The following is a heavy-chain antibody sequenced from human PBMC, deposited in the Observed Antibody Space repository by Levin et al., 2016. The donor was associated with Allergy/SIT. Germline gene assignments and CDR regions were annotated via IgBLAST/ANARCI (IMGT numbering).Heavy chain of an antibody. D-gene: IGHD2-21*02. CDR2: ISSTSTYI. J-gene: IGHJ4*02. CDR3: AREGDNPTDFDY. CDR1: GFTFNSYT. Sequence: GESLKISCAASGFTFNSYTMNWVRQAPGKGLEWVSYISSTSTYIYYADSVKGRFTISRDNAKDSLYLQMNSLRAEDTAVYYCAREGDNPTDFDYWGQGTLVTVSS. V-gene: IGHV3-21*01.